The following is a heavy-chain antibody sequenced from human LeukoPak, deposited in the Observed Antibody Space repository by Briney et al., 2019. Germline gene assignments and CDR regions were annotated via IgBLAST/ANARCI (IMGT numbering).Heavy chain of an antibody. Sequence: SEALSLTCAVYGGSFSGYYWSWIRQPPGKGLEWIGEINHSGSTNYNPSLKSRVTISVDTSKNQFSLKLSSVTAADTAVYYCARGIGYGYSSSWYRLSWFGPWGQGTLVTVSS. D-gene: IGHD6-13*01. V-gene: IGHV4-34*01. CDR3: ARGIGYGYSSSWYRLSWFGP. CDR1: GGSFSGYY. CDR2: INHSGST. J-gene: IGHJ5*02.